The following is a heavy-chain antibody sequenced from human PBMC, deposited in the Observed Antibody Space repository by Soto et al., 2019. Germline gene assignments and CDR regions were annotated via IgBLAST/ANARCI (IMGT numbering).Heavy chain of an antibody. CDR2: IYHSGST. CDR1: GGSISSNNW. J-gene: IGHJ4*02. D-gene: IGHD3-22*01. CDR3: ARVTSSAEVPYYFDY. V-gene: IGHV4-4*01. Sequence: LSLTCAVSGGSISSNNWCNWVRQPPGKGLEWIGGIYHSGSTNYNPSLKSRVTISLDKSKNQFSLKLSSVTAADTAVYFCARVTSSAEVPYYFDYWGQGTLVTVSS.